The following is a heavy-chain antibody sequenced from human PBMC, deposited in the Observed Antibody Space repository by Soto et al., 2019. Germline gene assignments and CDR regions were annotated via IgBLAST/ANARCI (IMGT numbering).Heavy chain of an antibody. V-gene: IGHV3-48*01. Sequence: SLRLSCAASGFSFSSYSMNWVRQAPGKGLEWVSYISSSSSTIYYADSVKGRFTISRDNAKNSLYLQMNSLRAEDTAVYYCARDYGDYVSAFDIWGQGTMVTVSS. D-gene: IGHD4-17*01. J-gene: IGHJ3*02. CDR2: ISSSSSTI. CDR1: GFSFSSYS. CDR3: ARDYGDYVSAFDI.